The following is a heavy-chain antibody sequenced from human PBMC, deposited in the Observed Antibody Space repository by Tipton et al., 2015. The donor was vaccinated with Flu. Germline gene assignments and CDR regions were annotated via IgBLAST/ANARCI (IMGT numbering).Heavy chain of an antibody. CDR2: IYPSGTT. J-gene: IGHJ4*02. Sequence: TLSLTCTVSSGSIRSTNYFCAWIRQPPGKRLELIGSIYPSGTTYYNPSLKSRVTISFATSKSQFSLMLRSVTAADTAVYYCARLSYYDVDLKNFYFDYWGQGALVTVSS. D-gene: IGHD3-10*02. CDR1: SGSIRSTNYF. CDR3: ARLSYYDVDLKNFYFDY. V-gene: IGHV4-39*01.